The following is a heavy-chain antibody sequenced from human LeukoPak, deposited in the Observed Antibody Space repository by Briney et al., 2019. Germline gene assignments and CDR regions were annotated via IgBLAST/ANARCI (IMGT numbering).Heavy chain of an antibody. CDR1: GFTFSNAW. Sequence: PGGSLRLSCVASGFTFSNAWMNWVRQAPGKGLDWVGCIKSKVDGGTTDYAAPVKGRFTISRDDSKSTVYLQMNSLKIEDTAVYYCATGGYYLDYWGQGTLVTVSS. CDR2: IKSKVDGGTT. D-gene: IGHD3-3*01. J-gene: IGHJ4*02. V-gene: IGHV3-15*01. CDR3: ATGGYYLDY.